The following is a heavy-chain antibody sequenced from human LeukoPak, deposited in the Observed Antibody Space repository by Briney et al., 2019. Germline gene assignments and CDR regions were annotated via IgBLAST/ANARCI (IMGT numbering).Heavy chain of an antibody. Sequence: ASVKVSCKASGYTFNGYYMHGVRQAPGQGLEWMGWINPDNGGTNYAQKFQGRVTMTTDTSITTAYMELSSLRSDDTAVYYCARSEFLEWYFDYWGQGTLVTVSS. D-gene: IGHD3-3*01. CDR1: GYTFNGYY. CDR2: INPDNGGT. CDR3: ARSEFLEWYFDY. V-gene: IGHV1-2*02. J-gene: IGHJ4*02.